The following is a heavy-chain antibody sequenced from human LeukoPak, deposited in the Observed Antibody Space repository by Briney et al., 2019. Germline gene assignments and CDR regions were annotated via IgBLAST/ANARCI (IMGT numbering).Heavy chain of an antibody. CDR3: ARRAFSSGYYYFDY. D-gene: IGHD3-22*01. Sequence: SEALSLTCTVSGGSISSYYWSWIRQPPGKGLEWIGYIYYSGSTNYNPSLKSRVTISVDTSKNQFSLKLSSVTAADTAVYYCARRAFSSGYYYFDYWGQGTLVTVSS. CDR1: GGSISSYY. CDR2: IYYSGST. V-gene: IGHV4-59*08. J-gene: IGHJ4*02.